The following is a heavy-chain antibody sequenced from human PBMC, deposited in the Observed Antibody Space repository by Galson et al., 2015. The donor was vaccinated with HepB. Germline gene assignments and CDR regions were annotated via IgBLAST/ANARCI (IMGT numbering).Heavy chain of an antibody. CDR3: ARQSDIVVVPAAHPPYWYFEL. V-gene: IGHV5-51*01. D-gene: IGHD2-2*01. CDR1: GYSFTSYW. Sequence: QSGAEVKKPGESLRISRTGSGYSFTSYWIGWVRQMPGKGLEWMGIIYPGDSDTRYSPSFQGQVTISADKSISTAYLQWSSLKASDTAMYYCARQSDIVVVPAAHPPYWYFELWGRGTLVTVSS. J-gene: IGHJ2*01. CDR2: IYPGDSDT.